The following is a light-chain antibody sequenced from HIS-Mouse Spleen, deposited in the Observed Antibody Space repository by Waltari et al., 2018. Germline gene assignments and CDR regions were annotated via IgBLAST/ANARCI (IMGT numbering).Light chain of an antibody. CDR1: SSAAGGYHY. Sequence: QSALPQPPSVSGSPGQSITLSCTGASSAAGGYHYVPWYQQHPGKAPKLMIYDVSNRPSGVSNRFSGSKSGNTASLTISGLQAEDEADYYCSSYTSSSFNVVFGGGTKLTVL. CDR2: DVS. V-gene: IGLV2-14*03. CDR3: SSYTSSSFNVV. J-gene: IGLJ2*01.